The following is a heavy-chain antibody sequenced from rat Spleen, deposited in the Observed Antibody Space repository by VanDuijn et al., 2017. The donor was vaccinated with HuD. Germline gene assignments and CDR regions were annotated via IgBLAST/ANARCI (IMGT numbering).Heavy chain of an antibody. CDR2: ISYDGGST. CDR3: ARRYWGPFDY. V-gene: IGHV5-7*01. Sequence: EVQLVESGGGLVQPGRSLKLSCAASGFTFSDYYMAWVRQAPTKGLEWVASISYDGGSTYYPDSVKGRFTIPRDNAKSTLYLQMDSLRSEDTATYYCARRYWGPFDYWGQGVMVTVSS. CDR1: GFTFSDYY. D-gene: IGHD4-2*01. J-gene: IGHJ2*01.